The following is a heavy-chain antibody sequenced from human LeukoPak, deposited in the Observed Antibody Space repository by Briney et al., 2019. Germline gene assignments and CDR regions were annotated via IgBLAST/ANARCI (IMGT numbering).Heavy chain of an antibody. J-gene: IGHJ5*02. Sequence: PGGSLRLSCAASGFTFSSYSMNWVRQAPGKGLEWVSYISSSSSTIYYADSVKGRFTISRDNAKSSLYLQMNSLRAEDTAVYYCARARITMIVTGFDPWGQGTLVTVSS. D-gene: IGHD3-22*01. CDR3: ARARITMIVTGFDP. CDR2: ISSSSSTI. CDR1: GFTFSSYS. V-gene: IGHV3-48*01.